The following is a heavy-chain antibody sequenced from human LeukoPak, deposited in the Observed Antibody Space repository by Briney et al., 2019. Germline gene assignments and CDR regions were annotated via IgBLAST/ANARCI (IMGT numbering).Heavy chain of an antibody. CDR2: IYSGGST. V-gene: IGHV3-66*01. Sequence: GGSLRLSCAASGFTVSSNYMSWVRQAPGNGLEWVSVIYSGGSTYYADSVKGRFTISRDNSKNTLYLQMNSLRAEDTAVYYCARDMYSRQQLVPSADYYYYYYCMDVWGQGTTVTVSS. J-gene: IGHJ6*02. CDR1: GFTVSSNY. CDR3: ARDMYSRQQLVPSADYYYYYYCMDV. D-gene: IGHD6-13*01.